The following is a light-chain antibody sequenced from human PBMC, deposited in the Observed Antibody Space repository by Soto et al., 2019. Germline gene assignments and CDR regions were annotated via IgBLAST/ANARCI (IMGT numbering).Light chain of an antibody. Sequence: QSVLTQPASVSGSPGQSITISCTGTSRDVGGYNYVSWYQHHPGKAPKLIIYEVSNRPSGISDRFSGSKSGNAASLTISGLQAEDESDYYCSSYSDSSTHVVFGGGTKVTVL. CDR1: SRDVGGYNY. CDR3: SSYSDSSTHVV. CDR2: EVS. V-gene: IGLV2-14*01. J-gene: IGLJ2*01.